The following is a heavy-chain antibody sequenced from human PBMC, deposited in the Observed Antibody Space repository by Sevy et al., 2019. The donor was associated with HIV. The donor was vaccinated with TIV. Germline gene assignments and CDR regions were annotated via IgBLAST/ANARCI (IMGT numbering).Heavy chain of an antibody. D-gene: IGHD1-1*01. V-gene: IGHV1-69*13. J-gene: IGHJ6*02. Sequence: ASVKVSCKASGGTFSSYAISWVRQAPGQGLEWMGGIIPIFGTANYAQKFQGRVTITADESTSTAYMELSSLRSKDTAVYDCARRARGVLYYYYYGMDVWGQGTTVTVSS. CDR2: IIPIFGTA. CDR3: ARRARGVLYYYYYGMDV. CDR1: GGTFSSYA.